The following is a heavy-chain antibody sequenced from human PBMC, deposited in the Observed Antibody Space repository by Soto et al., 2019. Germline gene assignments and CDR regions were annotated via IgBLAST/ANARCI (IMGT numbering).Heavy chain of an antibody. CDR1: GDSLSSLSAA. V-gene: IGHV6-1*01. J-gene: IGHJ6*02. CDR3: ARDKAAAGYYYCMDV. CDR2: TYYRSKWYN. D-gene: IGHD6-13*01. Sequence: SQTLSLTCAISGDSLSSLSAAWNSIRQSPSRGLEWLGRTYYRSKWYNDYAVSVKSRITINPDTSKNQFSPQLNSVTPEDTAVYYGARDKAAAGYYYCMDVWGQGTTVTVSS.